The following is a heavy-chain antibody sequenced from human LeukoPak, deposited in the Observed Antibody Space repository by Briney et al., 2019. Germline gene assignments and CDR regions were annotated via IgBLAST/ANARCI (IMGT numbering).Heavy chain of an antibody. D-gene: IGHD4-17*01. CDR1: GFTFSSYA. V-gene: IGHV3-23*01. Sequence: PGGSLRLSCAASGFTFSSYAMSWVRQAPGKGLEWVSAISGSGGSTYYADSVKGRFTISRDNSKNTLYLQMNSLRAEDTAVYYCARGPDYGDYGWFDPWGQGTLVTVSS. CDR3: ARGPDYGDYGWFDP. CDR2: ISGSGGST. J-gene: IGHJ5*02.